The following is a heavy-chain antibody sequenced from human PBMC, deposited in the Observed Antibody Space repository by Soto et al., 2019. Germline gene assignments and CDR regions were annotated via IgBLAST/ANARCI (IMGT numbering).Heavy chain of an antibody. Sequence: SETLSLTCTVSGGSVSSGSYYWSWIRQPPGKGLEWIGYIYYSGSTNYNPSLKSRVTISVDTSKNQFSLKLSSVTAADTAVYYCARSTYYYDSSGYYQNWFDPWGQGTLVTVS. J-gene: IGHJ5*02. CDR3: ARSTYYYDSSGYYQNWFDP. D-gene: IGHD3-22*01. V-gene: IGHV4-61*01. CDR1: GGSVSSGSYY. CDR2: IYYSGST.